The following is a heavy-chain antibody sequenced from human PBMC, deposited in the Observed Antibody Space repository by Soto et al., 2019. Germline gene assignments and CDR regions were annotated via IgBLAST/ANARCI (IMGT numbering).Heavy chain of an antibody. Sequence: PGESLKISCNGSGYSFTSYWIGWVRQMSGEGLEWMEIIYPGDSDTRYSPSFQGQVTISADKSISTAYLQWSSLKASDTAMYYCTRQLTPDGAYSYYAMDARGKG. CDR3: TRQLTPDGAYSYYAMDA. CDR1: GYSFTSYW. J-gene: IGHJ6*04. V-gene: IGHV5-51*01. D-gene: IGHD4-17*01. CDR2: IYPGDSDT.